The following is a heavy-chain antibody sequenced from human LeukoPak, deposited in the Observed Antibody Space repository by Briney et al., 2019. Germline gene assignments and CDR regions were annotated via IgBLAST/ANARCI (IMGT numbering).Heavy chain of an antibody. D-gene: IGHD6-6*01. Sequence: SETLSLTCAVYGGSFSGYYWSWIRQPPGKGLEWIGEISHSGSTNYNPSLKSRVTISVDTSKNQFSLKLSSVTAADTAVYYCARVPGYSSSSYFDYWGQGTLVTVSS. V-gene: IGHV4-34*01. CDR3: ARVPGYSSSSYFDY. CDR2: ISHSGST. J-gene: IGHJ4*02. CDR1: GGSFSGYY.